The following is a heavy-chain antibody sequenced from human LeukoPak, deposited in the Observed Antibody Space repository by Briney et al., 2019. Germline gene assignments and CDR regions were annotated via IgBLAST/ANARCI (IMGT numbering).Heavy chain of an antibody. D-gene: IGHD6-19*01. Sequence: SETLSLTCTVSGGSISSSSYYWGWIRQPPGKGLEWIGSIYYSGSTYYNPSLKSRVTISVDTSKNQFSLKLSSATAADTAVYYCARQSDSSGWSNLFDYWGQGTLVTVSS. CDR2: IYYSGST. CDR3: ARQSDSSGWSNLFDY. J-gene: IGHJ4*02. CDR1: GGSISSSSYY. V-gene: IGHV4-39*01.